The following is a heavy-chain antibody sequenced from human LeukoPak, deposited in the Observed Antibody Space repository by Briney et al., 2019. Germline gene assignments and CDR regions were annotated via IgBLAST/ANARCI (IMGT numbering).Heavy chain of an antibody. CDR1: GNYW. Sequence: GGSLRLSCAASGNYWMHWVRQAPGKGLVWVSHINSDGSWTSYADSVKGRFTISKDNAKNTVYLQMNSLRAEDTAVYYCVSFYGTYWGRGTLVTVSS. CDR2: INSDGSWT. D-gene: IGHD2/OR15-2a*01. V-gene: IGHV3-74*01. J-gene: IGHJ4*02. CDR3: VSFYGTY.